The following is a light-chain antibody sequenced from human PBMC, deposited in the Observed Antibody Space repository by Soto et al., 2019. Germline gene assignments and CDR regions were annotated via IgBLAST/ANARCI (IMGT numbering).Light chain of an antibody. CDR1: SSDVGDFKY. CDR3: SSYTSSSGV. V-gene: IGLV2-14*01. Sequence: QSALTQPASVSGSPGQSITISCTGTSSDVGDFKYVSWYQQHPGKAPKVMIYDVSNRPSGVSNRFSGSKSDNTASLTISGLQAEDEADYYCSSYTSSSGVFGGGTKLTVL. CDR2: DVS. J-gene: IGLJ3*02.